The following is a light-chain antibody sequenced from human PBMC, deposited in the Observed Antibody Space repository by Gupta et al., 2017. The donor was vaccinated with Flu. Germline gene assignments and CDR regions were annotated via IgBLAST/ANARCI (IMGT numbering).Light chain of an antibody. V-gene: IGKV1-8*01. J-gene: IGKJ5*01. CDR3: QQYYSYLLIT. Sequence: DKVTITCRASQGISSYLAWYQQKPGKAPKLLIYAASTLRSGVPSRFSGSGSGTDFTLTISCLQSEDFATYYCQQYYSYLLITFGQGTRLEIK. CDR2: AAS. CDR1: QGISSY.